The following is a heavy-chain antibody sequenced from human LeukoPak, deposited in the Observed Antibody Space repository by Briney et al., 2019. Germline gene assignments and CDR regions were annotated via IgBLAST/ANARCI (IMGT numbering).Heavy chain of an antibody. CDR2: INAGNGNT. Sequence: ASVKVSCKASGYTFTSYAMHWVRQAPGQRLEWMGWINAGNGNTKYSQKFQGRVTITRDTSASTAYMELSSLRSEDTAVYYCARSILGFGDLSGMDVWGKGTTVTVSS. V-gene: IGHV1-3*01. CDR3: ARSILGFGDLSGMDV. D-gene: IGHD3-10*01. CDR1: GYTFTSYA. J-gene: IGHJ6*04.